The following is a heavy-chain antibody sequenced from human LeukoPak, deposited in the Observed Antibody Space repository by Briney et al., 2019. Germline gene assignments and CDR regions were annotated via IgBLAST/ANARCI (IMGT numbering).Heavy chain of an antibody. CDR3: ARDTESSGWYLHYGMDV. Sequence: GRSLRLSCAASGFTFSSYAMHWVRQAPGKGLEWVAVISYDGSNKYYADSVKGRFTISRDNSKNTLYLQMNSLRAEDTAVYYCARDTESSGWYLHYGMDVWGQGTTVTVSS. J-gene: IGHJ6*02. CDR2: ISYDGSNK. CDR1: GFTFSSYA. V-gene: IGHV3-30-3*01. D-gene: IGHD6-19*01.